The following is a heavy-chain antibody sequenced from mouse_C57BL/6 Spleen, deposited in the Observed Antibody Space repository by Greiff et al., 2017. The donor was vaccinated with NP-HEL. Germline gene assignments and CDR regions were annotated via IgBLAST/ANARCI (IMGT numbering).Heavy chain of an antibody. Sequence: VQLQQSGPELVKPGASVKISCKASGYAFSSSWMNWVKQRPGKGLEWIGRIYPGDGDTNYNGKFKGKATLTAEKSSRTAYMQLSSLTSEDSAFYFCAREDYDYEAWFAYWGQGTLVTVSA. CDR1: GYAFSSSW. J-gene: IGHJ3*01. CDR3: AREDYDYEAWFAY. CDR2: IYPGDGDT. D-gene: IGHD2-4*01. V-gene: IGHV1-82*01.